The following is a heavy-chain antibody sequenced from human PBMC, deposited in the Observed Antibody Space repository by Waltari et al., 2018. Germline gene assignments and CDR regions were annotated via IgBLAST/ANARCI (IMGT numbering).Heavy chain of an antibody. Sequence: QVQLVQSGAEVKKPGSSVKVSCKASGGTFSSYAISWVRQAPGQGLEWLGRIIPIVGTANYGKKFQGRVTINADKSTSTAYMELNSLRAEDTAVYYCAKEGYSGYVQDYWGQGTLVTVSS. CDR2: IIPIVGTA. J-gene: IGHJ4*02. D-gene: IGHD5-12*01. CDR3: AKEGYSGYVQDY. CDR1: GGTFSSYA. V-gene: IGHV1-69*08.